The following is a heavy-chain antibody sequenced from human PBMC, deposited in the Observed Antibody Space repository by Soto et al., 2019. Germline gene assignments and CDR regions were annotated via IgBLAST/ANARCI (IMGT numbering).Heavy chain of an antibody. CDR2: IIPAFGSP. CDR3: ARAEVATTYFDF. J-gene: IGHJ4*01. Sequence: QVQLVQSGAEVKKPGSSVKVSCKASGGTFSTYSIDWVRQAPGQGLEWMGGIIPAFGSPNYAQRFQGRVTITADESTSTAYMERSSLRSDDTAVYYCARAEVATTYFDFWGHGTLVTVSS. D-gene: IGHD5-12*01. V-gene: IGHV1-69*01. CDR1: GGTFSTYS.